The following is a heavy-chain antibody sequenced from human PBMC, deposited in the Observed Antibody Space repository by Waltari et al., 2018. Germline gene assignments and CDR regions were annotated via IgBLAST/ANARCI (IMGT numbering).Heavy chain of an antibody. Sequence: QVQLVQSGAEVKKPGASVKVSCKASGYTFTSYDINWVRQATGQGLEWMGWMKPNSGNTGYAQKVQGIVTMTRNTSISTAYMELSSLRSEDTAVYYCARRGAYYYYMDVWGKGTTVTVSS. CDR3: ARRGAYYYYMDV. V-gene: IGHV1-8*01. CDR2: MKPNSGNT. J-gene: IGHJ6*03. CDR1: GYTFTSYD. D-gene: IGHD3-16*01.